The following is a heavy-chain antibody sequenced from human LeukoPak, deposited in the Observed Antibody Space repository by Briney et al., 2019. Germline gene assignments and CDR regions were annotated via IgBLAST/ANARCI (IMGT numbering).Heavy chain of an antibody. J-gene: IGHJ6*03. V-gene: IGHV4-39*07. D-gene: IGHD4-17*01. CDR2: IYYSGST. CDR3: ARSRTVSIPYYMDV. Sequence: SETLSLTCTVSGGSISSSSYYWGWIRQPPGKGLEWIGSIYYSGSTYYNPSLKSRVTISVDTSKNQFSLKLSSVTAADTAVYYCARSRTVSIPYYMDVWGKGTTVTISS. CDR1: GGSISSSSYY.